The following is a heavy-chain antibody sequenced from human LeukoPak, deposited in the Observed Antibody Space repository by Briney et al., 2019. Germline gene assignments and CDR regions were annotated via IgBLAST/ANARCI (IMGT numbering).Heavy chain of an antibody. J-gene: IGHJ4*02. Sequence: GGSLRRSCASSGFTFSSYNMNWVRQAPGKGLEWVSSITTSSSVFYADSVKGRFTISRDNAQNSLYLQMNSLRADDTAVYYCARRFDSWGRGTLVTVSS. CDR2: ITTSSSV. CDR1: GFTFSSYN. V-gene: IGHV3-48*01. CDR3: ARRFDS.